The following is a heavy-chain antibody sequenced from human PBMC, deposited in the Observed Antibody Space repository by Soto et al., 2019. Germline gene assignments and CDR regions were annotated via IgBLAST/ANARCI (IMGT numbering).Heavy chain of an antibody. Sequence: QVRLVQSGAEVKKPGASVMVSCGASGYSFTDYHIHWVRQAPGQGLEWLGRINPKSGGTSNAQKFQGWVTMTTDTSISTASRELTRPTADDTAIYYCARGDSTDCSNGVCSFFYNHEMDVWGQGTTVTVSS. D-gene: IGHD2-8*01. J-gene: IGHJ6*02. V-gene: IGHV1-2*04. CDR2: INPKSGGT. CDR1: GYSFTDYH. CDR3: ARGDSTDCSNGVCSFFYNHEMDV.